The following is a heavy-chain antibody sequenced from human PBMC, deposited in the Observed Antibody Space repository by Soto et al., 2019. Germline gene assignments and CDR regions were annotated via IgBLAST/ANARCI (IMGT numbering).Heavy chain of an antibody. CDR3: AKDQSTYYYDSSGYPSFGY. J-gene: IGHJ4*02. CDR1: GFTFSSYA. Sequence: PGGSLRLSCAASGFTFSSYAMSWVRQAPGKGLEWVSAISGSGGSTYYADSVKGRFTISRDNSKNTLYLQMNSLRAEDTAVYYCAKDQSTYYYDSSGYPSFGYWGQGTLVTVSS. V-gene: IGHV3-23*01. D-gene: IGHD3-22*01. CDR2: ISGSGGST.